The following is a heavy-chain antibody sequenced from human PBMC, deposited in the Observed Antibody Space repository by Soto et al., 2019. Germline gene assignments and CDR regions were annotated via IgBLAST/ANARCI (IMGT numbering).Heavy chain of an antibody. CDR2: IHPSGVI. Sequence: QVQVQLWGAGLLKPSETLSLTCAVYGASLSDYYLTWIRQAPGMGLEWIGEIHPSGVINYSPSLRSRVSISADTSRDQFSLKLTSVTGADTAVYYCARGQDTAKVGNWGQGTLVTVSS. CDR3: ARGQDTAKVGN. V-gene: IGHV4-34*02. CDR1: GASLSDYY. J-gene: IGHJ4*02. D-gene: IGHD5-18*01.